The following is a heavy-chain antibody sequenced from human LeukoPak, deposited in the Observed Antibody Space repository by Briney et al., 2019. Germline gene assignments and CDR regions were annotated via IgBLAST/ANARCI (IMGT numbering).Heavy chain of an antibody. J-gene: IGHJ4*02. CDR1: GFTFSSYA. D-gene: IGHD3-3*01. Sequence: GGSLRLSCAASGFTFSSYAMSWVRQAPGKGLEWVSYISRSSDTIYYADSVKGRFTIFRDNAKNSLYLQMNSLRAEDTAIYYCARSLFDRLVRDWGQGTLVTVSP. CDR2: ISRSSDTI. CDR3: ARSLFDRLVRD. V-gene: IGHV3-48*04.